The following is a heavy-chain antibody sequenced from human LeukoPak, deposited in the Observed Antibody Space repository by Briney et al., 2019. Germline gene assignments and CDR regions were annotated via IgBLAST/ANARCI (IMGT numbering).Heavy chain of an antibody. V-gene: IGHV1-69*06. D-gene: IGHD3-9*01. CDR1: GGTFSSYA. Sequence: SVKVSCKASGGTFSSYAISWVRQAPGQGLEWVGGIIPIFGTANYAQKFQGRVTITADKSTSTAYMELSSLRSEDTAVYYCARVPLGYYDILTSSYYYYYMDVWGKGTTVTVSS. CDR2: IIPIFGTA. CDR3: ARVPLGYYDILTSSYYYYYMDV. J-gene: IGHJ6*03.